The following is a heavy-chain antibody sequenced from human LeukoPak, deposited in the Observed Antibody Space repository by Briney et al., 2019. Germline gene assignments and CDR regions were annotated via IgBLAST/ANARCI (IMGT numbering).Heavy chain of an antibody. CDR3: ARVKLAGDAFDI. J-gene: IGHJ3*02. D-gene: IGHD6-19*01. CDR2: IIPIFGTA. CDR1: GGTFSSYA. V-gene: IGHV1-69*05. Sequence: ASVKVSCKASGGTFSSYAISWVRQAPGQGLEWMGGIIPIFGTANYAQKFQGRVTITTDESTSTAYMELSSLRSEDTAVYYCARVKLAGDAFDIWGQGTMVTVSS.